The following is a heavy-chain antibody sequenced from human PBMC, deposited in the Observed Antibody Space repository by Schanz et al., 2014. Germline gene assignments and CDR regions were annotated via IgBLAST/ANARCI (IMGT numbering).Heavy chain of an antibody. CDR2: AYYRGST. CDR3: ARLGITGTTVFY. V-gene: IGHV4-39*01. D-gene: IGHD1-20*01. J-gene: IGHJ4*02. CDR1: GGSFSSGPFY. Sequence: QLQLQESGPGLVRPSETLSPTCTVYGGSFSSGPFYWGWIRQPPGKGLEWLGSAYYRGSTYYSPSIRGRVSISMAGSKSLFPLSLPSITAADTAVYYCARLGITGTTVFYWGQGTLVTVSS.